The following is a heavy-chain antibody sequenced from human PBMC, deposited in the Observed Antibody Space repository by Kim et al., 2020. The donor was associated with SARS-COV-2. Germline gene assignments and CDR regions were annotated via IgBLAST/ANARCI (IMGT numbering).Heavy chain of an antibody. CDR2: TYSSGST. V-gene: IGHV4-4*09. D-gene: IGHD1-26*01. CDR3: ARGRKPRHGYAYDI. CDR1: GDSIIDYY. J-gene: IGHJ3*02. Sequence: SETLSLTCSVSGDSIIDYYWSWIRQPPGKELEFIGYTYSSGSTTYSPSLKSRVIMSVDTSKNHFSLTLNSVTAADTALYFCARGRKPRHGYAYDIWGQG.